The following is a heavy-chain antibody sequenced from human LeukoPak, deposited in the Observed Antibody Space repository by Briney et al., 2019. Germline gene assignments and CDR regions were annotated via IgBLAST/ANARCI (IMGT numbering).Heavy chain of an antibody. CDR3: ASHKYCSSTSCYAFDI. CDR2: ISAYNDNT. J-gene: IGHJ3*02. V-gene: IGHV1-18*01. D-gene: IGHD2-2*01. CDR1: GYTFTSYG. Sequence: ASVNVSCTASGYTFTSYGISWVRQAPGRGLEWMAWISAYNDNTNYAQKFQGRVTMTTDTSTSTAYMELRSLRSDDTAVYYCASHKYCSSTSCYAFDIWGQGTMVTVSS.